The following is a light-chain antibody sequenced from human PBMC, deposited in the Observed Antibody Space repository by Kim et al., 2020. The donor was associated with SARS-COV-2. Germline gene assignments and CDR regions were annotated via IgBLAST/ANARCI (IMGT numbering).Light chain of an antibody. CDR1: QSVSSY. J-gene: IGKJ2*01. CDR3: QQRSNWPRT. V-gene: IGKV3-11*01. Sequence: EIVLTQSPATLSLSPGERATLSCRASQSVSSYLAWYQQKPGQAPRLLIYDASNRAPGIPARFSGSGSGTDFTLTISSLEPEDFAVYYCQQRSNWPRTFGQGTKLEI. CDR2: DAS.